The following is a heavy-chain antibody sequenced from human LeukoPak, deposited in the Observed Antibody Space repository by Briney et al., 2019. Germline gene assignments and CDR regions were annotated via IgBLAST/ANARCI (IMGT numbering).Heavy chain of an antibody. Sequence: ASVKVSCKASGYTFTSYGISWVRQAPGQGLEWMGWISAYNGNTNYAQKLQGRVTMTTDTSTSTAYMELRSLRSEDTAVYYCARGQVSGITIFGVAKYAFDIWGQGTMVTVSS. D-gene: IGHD3-3*01. CDR2: ISAYNGNT. J-gene: IGHJ3*02. V-gene: IGHV1-18*01. CDR1: GYTFTSYG. CDR3: ARGQVSGITIFGVAKYAFDI.